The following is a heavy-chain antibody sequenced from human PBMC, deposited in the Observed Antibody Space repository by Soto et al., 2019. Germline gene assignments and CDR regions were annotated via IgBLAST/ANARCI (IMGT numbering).Heavy chain of an antibody. CDR1: GGTFSSYA. V-gene: IGHV1-69*06. CDR2: IIPIFGTA. J-gene: IGHJ5*02. D-gene: IGHD3-10*01. CDR3: AREPYGSGSYYIA. Sequence: SVKVSCKASGGTFSSYAISWVRQAPGQGLEWMGGIIPIFGTANYAQKFQGRVTITADKSTSTAYMELSSLRSEDTAVYYCAREPYGSGSYYIAWGQGTLVTVSS.